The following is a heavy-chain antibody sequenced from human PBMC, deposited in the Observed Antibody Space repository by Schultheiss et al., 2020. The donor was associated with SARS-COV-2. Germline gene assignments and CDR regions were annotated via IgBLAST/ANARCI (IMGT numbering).Heavy chain of an antibody. CDR2: ISDSGGRT. D-gene: IGHD2/OR15-2a*01. CDR1: GFTLNNYA. CDR3: AKDRQYWYFDL. J-gene: IGHJ2*01. Sequence: GGSLRLSCAASGFTLNNYAMNWVRQAPGKGLEWVSGISDSGGRTYYADSVKGRFTISRDNSKNTLSLQMNSLRAEDTAVYFCAKDRQYWYFDLWGRGTLVTVSS. V-gene: IGHV3-23*01.